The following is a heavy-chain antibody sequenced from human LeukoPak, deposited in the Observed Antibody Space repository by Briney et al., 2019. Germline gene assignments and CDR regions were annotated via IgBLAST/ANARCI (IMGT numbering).Heavy chain of an antibody. Sequence: TLSLTCPVSGGSISSGGYYWSWIRQHPGKGPEWIGYICYSGSTYYNPSLKSRVTISVDTSKNHFSLKLSSVTAADTAVYYCARTPDNHYYYMDAWGKGTTVTVSS. D-gene: IGHD3-22*01. J-gene: IGHJ6*03. CDR2: ICYSGST. CDR1: GGSISSGGYY. CDR3: ARTPDNHYYYMDA. V-gene: IGHV4-31*03.